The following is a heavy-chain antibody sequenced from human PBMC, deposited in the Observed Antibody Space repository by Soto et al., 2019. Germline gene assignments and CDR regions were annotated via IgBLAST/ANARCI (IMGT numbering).Heavy chain of an antibody. CDR2: VFTSGNT. J-gene: IGHJ3*02. Sequence: PSETLSLTCTVSGGSISSYYWSWIRPPAGKGLEWIGRVFTSGNTNDNPSLQSRVTMSVDTSKNQSSLKLSSVTAADTAVYYCVRSFFYDNAAYHSSDACDIWGQGTRATVS. V-gene: IGHV4-4*07. D-gene: IGHD3-22*01. CDR3: VRSFFYDNAAYHSSDACDI. CDR1: GGSISSYY.